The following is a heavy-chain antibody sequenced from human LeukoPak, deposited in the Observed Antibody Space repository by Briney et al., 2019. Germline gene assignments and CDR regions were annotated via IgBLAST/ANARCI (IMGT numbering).Heavy chain of an antibody. CDR1: GDSISSSDYY. J-gene: IGHJ4*02. V-gene: IGHV4-39*07. CDR2: IHSSGNI. D-gene: IGHD3-16*02. CDR3: ARGRYNSKTDFDY. Sequence: SETLSLTCTVSGDSISSSDYYWGWLRQPPGKGLEWIGSIHSSGNIYYNPSLKSRVTISLDTSNNQFSLRLFSVSAADTAVYYCARGRYNSKTDFDYWGQGTLVTVSS.